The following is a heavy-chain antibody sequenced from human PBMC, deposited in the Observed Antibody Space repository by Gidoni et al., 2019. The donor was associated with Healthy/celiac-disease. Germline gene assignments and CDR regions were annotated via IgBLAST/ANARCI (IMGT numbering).Heavy chain of an antibody. V-gene: IGHV3-9*03. Sequence: EVQLVESGGGLVQPGRSLRLSCAASGFPFDDYAMHWVRKAPGKGLQWVSGISWNSSSIGYADSVKGRFTISRDNAKNSLYLQMNSLRAEDMALYYCAKGRLRFLEWLSDFDYWGQGTLVTVSS. D-gene: IGHD3-3*01. J-gene: IGHJ4*02. CDR1: GFPFDDYA. CDR3: AKGRLRFLEWLSDFDY. CDR2: ISWNSSSI.